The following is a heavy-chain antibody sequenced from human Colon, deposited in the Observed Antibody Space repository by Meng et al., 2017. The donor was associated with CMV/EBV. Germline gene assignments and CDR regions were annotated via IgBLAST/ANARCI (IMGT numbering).Heavy chain of an antibody. CDR2: IGTAGDT. CDR3: ARVLGELPGYYGMDV. V-gene: IGHV3-13*01. J-gene: IGHJ6*02. CDR1: GFTFSSYD. D-gene: IGHD3-16*01. Sequence: GSLTLSCAASGFTFSSYDMHWVRQATGKGLEWVSAIGTAGDTYYPGSVKGRFTISRENAKNSLYLQMNSMRAGDTAVYYCARVLGELPGYYGMDVWGQGTTVTVSS.